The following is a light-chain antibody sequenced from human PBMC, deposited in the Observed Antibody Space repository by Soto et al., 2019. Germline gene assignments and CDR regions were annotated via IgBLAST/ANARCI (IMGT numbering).Light chain of an antibody. CDR3: QQYHNFPRT. V-gene: IGKV1-5*03. CDR2: QAS. CDR1: QSINSW. J-gene: IGKJ1*01. Sequence: DIQMTQSPSTLSASVGDRVTITCRASQSINSWLAWFQQKPGKAPKLLITQASILESGVPSQFSGSGSETEFTLTISSLHPDDFATYYCQQYHNFPRTFGQGTKVEIK.